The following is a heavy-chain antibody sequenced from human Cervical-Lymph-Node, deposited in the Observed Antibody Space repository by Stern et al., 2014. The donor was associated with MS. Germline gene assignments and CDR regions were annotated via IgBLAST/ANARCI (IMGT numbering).Heavy chain of an antibody. J-gene: IGHJ4*02. V-gene: IGHV5-51*01. CDR1: GYTFTSYW. Sequence: VQLVQSGAEVKKPGGSLKISCKGSGYTFTSYWIGWVRQMPGKGLEWVGIIYPGDSHTIYSPSFQGQVTISADKSISTAYLQWSSLKASDTAMYYCARPTVTSGYFDYWGQGTLVTVSS. D-gene: IGHD4-17*01. CDR3: ARPTVTSGYFDY. CDR2: IYPGDSHT.